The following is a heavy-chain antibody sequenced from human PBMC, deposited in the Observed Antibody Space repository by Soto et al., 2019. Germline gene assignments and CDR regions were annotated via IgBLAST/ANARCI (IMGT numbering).Heavy chain of an antibody. CDR3: AKALGHSSGPFNY. V-gene: IGHV3-23*01. D-gene: IGHD3-22*01. Sequence: EVQLLESGGGLVQPGGSLGLSCAVSGFTFNNYAMTWVRQAAGKGLEWVSSISSSGDSTYYADSVKGRFTISRDNSKSTLYLQMNSLRDEDTAVYYCAKALGHSSGPFNYWGQVTLVTVSS. CDR2: ISSSGDST. J-gene: IGHJ4*02. CDR1: GFTFNNYA.